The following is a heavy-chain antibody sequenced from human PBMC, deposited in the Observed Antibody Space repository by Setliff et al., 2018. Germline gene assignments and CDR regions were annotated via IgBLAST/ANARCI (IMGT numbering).Heavy chain of an antibody. CDR2: ISSGSSYI. CDR1: GLTFSTYS. V-gene: IGHV3-21*01. J-gene: IGHJ6*02. CDR3: ARGSLSAFGELSGYYYYGMDV. D-gene: IGHD3-10*01. Sequence: PGGSLRLSCAASGLTFSTYSLNWVRQTPGKGLEWVSSISSGSSYIYYADSVRGRFTISRDNSKNTLYLQMNSLRAEDTAVYYCARGSLSAFGELSGYYYYGMDVWGQGTTVTVSS.